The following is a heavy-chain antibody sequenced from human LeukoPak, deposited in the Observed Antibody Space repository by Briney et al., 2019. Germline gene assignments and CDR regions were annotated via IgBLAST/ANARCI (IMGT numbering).Heavy chain of an antibody. D-gene: IGHD6-19*01. V-gene: IGHV4-59*01. CDR2: IYYTGST. CDR1: GDSISLYY. Sequence: SETLSLTCSVSGDSISLYYWSWIRQPPGKGLEWIGYIYYTGSTKSNPSLKSRVTISVDTSKKQFSLNLSSVTAADTAVYYCARAGWFRTTWHFDYWGQGILVTVSS. J-gene: IGHJ4*02. CDR3: ARAGWFRTTWHFDY.